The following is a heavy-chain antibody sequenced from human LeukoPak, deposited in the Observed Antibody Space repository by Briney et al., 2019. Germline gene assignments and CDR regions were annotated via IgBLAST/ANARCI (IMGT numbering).Heavy chain of an antibody. Sequence: GGSLRLSCAASGFTFDDYAMHWVRQAPGKGLEWVSLISWDGGSTYYADSVKGRFTISRDNSKNSLYLQMNSLRAEDTALYYCAKDVYSYGSYDAFDIWGQGTMVTVSS. CDR2: ISWDGGST. CDR3: AKDVYSYGSYDAFDI. D-gene: IGHD5-18*01. V-gene: IGHV3-43D*03. CDR1: GFTFDDYA. J-gene: IGHJ3*02.